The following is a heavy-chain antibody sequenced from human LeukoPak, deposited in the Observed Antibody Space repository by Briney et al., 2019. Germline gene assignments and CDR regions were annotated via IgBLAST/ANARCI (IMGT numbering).Heavy chain of an antibody. Sequence: ASVKVSCKDSGYTFTSYGISWVRQAPGQGLEWMGWISAYNGNTNYAQKLQGRVTMTTDTSTSTAYVELRSLRSDDTAVYYCARTWGIVVVPAAPNFDYWGQGTLVTVSS. V-gene: IGHV1-18*01. CDR3: ARTWGIVVVPAAPNFDY. CDR2: ISAYNGNT. D-gene: IGHD2-2*01. J-gene: IGHJ4*02. CDR1: GYTFTSYG.